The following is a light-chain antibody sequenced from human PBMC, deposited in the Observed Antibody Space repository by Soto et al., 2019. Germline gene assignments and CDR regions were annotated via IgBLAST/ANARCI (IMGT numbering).Light chain of an antibody. CDR2: GAS. J-gene: IGKJ5*01. Sequence: EIVLMQSPGTLSLSPGERATLSCSASQSVSSSYLAWYQQKPGQAPRLLIYGASTRATGIPDRFSGSGSGTDFTLAISRLEPEDFAVYYCQQYGNSPITFGQGTRLEI. V-gene: IGKV3-20*01. CDR1: QSVSSSY. CDR3: QQYGNSPIT.